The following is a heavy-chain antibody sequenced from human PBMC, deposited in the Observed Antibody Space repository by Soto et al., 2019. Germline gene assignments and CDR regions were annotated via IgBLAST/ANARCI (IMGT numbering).Heavy chain of an antibody. J-gene: IGHJ4*02. V-gene: IGHV3-30-3*01. CDR2: ISYDGSNK. D-gene: IGHD6-13*01. CDR3: ATHYSSSWYVDYAGY. CDR1: GFTFSSYA. Sequence: ESGGGVVQPGRSLRLSCAASGFTFSSYAMHWVRQAPGKGLEWVAVISYDGSNKYYADSVKGRFTISRDNSKNTLYLQMNSLRAEDTAVYYCATHYSSSWYVDYAGYWGQGTLVTVSS.